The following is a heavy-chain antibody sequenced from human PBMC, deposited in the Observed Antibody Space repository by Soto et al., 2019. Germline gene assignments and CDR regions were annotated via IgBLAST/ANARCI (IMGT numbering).Heavy chain of an antibody. Sequence: PVKVYCKGAGYTFTRSPVQWVLQAREQLLEWIGWIVVGSGNTNYAQKFQERVTITRDMSTSTAYMELSSLRSEDTAVYYCAADIVVVPAVDYGMDVWGQGTTVTVSS. CDR3: AADIVVVPAVDYGMDV. V-gene: IGHV1-58*01. D-gene: IGHD2-2*01. CDR2: IVVGSGNT. CDR1: GYTFTRSP. J-gene: IGHJ6*02.